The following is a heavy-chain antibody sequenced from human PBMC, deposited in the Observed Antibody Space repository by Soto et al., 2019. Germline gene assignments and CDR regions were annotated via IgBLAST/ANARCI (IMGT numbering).Heavy chain of an antibody. D-gene: IGHD5-18*01. V-gene: IGHV4-39*01. CDR3: ARVRIQLWLGDFDY. Sequence: SETLSLTCTVSGGSISSSSYYWGWIRQPPGKGLEWIGSIYYSGSTYYNPSLKSRVTISVDTSKNQFSLKLSSVTAADTAVYYCARVRIQLWLGDFDYWGQGTLVTVSS. J-gene: IGHJ4*02. CDR1: GGSISSSSYY. CDR2: IYYSGST.